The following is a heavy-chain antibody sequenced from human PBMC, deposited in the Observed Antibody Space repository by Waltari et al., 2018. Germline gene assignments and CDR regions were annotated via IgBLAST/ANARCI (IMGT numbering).Heavy chain of an antibody. CDR2: IRWNSGXR. D-gene: IGHD3-10*01. CDR1: GXPFDDYP. Sequence: EVQLVESXGGLVQPGRSLRLSCXASGXPFDDYPMHWVRQDPGKGRWWVSGIRWNSGXRGYADSVXGRFXISXDNAXXSXYLQMNSLXXEDTXLYYCAKRGXXEYYLDYXGQGTLVTVXS. V-gene: IGHV3-9*01. J-gene: IGHJ4*02. CDR3: AKRGXXEYYLDY.